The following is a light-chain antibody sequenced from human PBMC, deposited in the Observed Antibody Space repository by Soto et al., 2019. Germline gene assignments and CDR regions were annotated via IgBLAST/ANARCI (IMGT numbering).Light chain of an antibody. CDR1: QSVSSSY. V-gene: IGKV3-20*01. CDR2: GAS. CDR3: QQYDDSSPGYT. J-gene: IGKJ2*01. Sequence: EIVLTQSPGTLSLSPGERATLSCRASQSVSSSYLAWYQQKPGQAPRLLIYGASSRATGIPDRFSGSGSGIDFTLTISRLEPEDFAVYYCQQYDDSSPGYTFGQGTKLEIK.